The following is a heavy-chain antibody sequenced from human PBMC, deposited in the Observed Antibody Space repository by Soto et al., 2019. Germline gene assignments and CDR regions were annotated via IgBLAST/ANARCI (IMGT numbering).Heavy chain of an antibody. CDR1: GFTFSSYA. D-gene: IGHD6-13*01. CDR2: ISYDGSNK. V-gene: IGHV3-30-3*01. Sequence: QVQLVESGGGVVQPGRSLRLSCAASGFTFSSYAMHWVRQAPGKGLAWVAVISYDGSNKYYADSVKGRFTISRDNSKNTLYLQMNSLRAEDTAVYYCARDRSSSWPSNGFDPWGQGTLVTVSS. J-gene: IGHJ5*02. CDR3: ARDRSSSWPSNGFDP.